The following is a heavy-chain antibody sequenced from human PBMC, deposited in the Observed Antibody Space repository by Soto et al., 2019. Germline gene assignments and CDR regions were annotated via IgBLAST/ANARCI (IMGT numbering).Heavy chain of an antibody. D-gene: IGHD3-10*01. J-gene: IGHJ5*02. Sequence: PSETLSLTCSVSGGSISSFTYYWGWIRQPPGKGLEWIGTVYYNENTYYNPSLKSRVTITVDTAKNQFSLNLRSVTAEDPAMYFSAPRERYYGSPGWFDTCGQLSLVTVSS. CDR3: APRERYYGSPGWFDT. V-gene: IGHV4-39*01. CDR2: VYYNENT. CDR1: GGSISSFTYY.